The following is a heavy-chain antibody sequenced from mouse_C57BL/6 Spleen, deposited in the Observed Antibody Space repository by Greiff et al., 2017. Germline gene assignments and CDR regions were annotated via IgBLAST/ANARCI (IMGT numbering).Heavy chain of an antibody. D-gene: IGHD1-1*01. Sequence: QVQLKQPGTELVKPGASVKLSCKASGYTFTSYWMHWVKQRPGQGLEWIGNINPSNGGTNYNEKFKSKATLTVDKSASTAYMQLSSLTSEDSAVYYCARPPVWGSSFYAMDYWGQGTSVTVSS. CDR1: GYTFTSYW. CDR3: ARPPVWGSSFYAMDY. CDR2: INPSNGGT. V-gene: IGHV1-53*01. J-gene: IGHJ4*01.